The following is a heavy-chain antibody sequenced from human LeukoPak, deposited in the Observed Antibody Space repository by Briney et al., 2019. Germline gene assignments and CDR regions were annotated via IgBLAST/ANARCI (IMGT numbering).Heavy chain of an antibody. Sequence: SETLSLTCAVSGGSISSSNWWSWVRQPPGKGLEWIGEIYHSGSTNYNPSLKSRVTISVDKSKNQLSLKLSSVTAADTAVYYCARDSSYYDSSAYYWYFDLWGRGTLVTVSS. CDR2: IYHSGST. CDR3: ARDSSYYDSSAYYWYFDL. J-gene: IGHJ2*01. CDR1: GGSISSSNW. V-gene: IGHV4-4*02. D-gene: IGHD3-22*01.